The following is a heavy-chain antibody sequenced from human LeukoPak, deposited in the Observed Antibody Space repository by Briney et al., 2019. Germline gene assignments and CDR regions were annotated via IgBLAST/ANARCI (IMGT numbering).Heavy chain of an antibody. CDR3: ARDTAAGRPYYYYGMDV. Sequence: ASVKVSCKASGYTFTGYHMHWVRQAPGQGLEWMGWINPNSGGTNYAQKFQGRVTMTRDTSISTAYMELSRLRSDDTAVYYCARDTAAGRPYYYYGMDVWGQGTTVTVSS. CDR1: GYTFTGYH. V-gene: IGHV1-2*02. J-gene: IGHJ6*02. D-gene: IGHD6-13*01. CDR2: INPNSGGT.